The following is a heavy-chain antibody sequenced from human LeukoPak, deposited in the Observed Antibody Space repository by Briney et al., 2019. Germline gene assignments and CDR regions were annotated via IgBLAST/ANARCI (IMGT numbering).Heavy chain of an antibody. J-gene: IGHJ4*02. D-gene: IGHD1-26*01. CDR1: GYSISRAYN. CDR2: NSHSGST. CDR3: ARGEVGEFDL. Sequence: SETLSLTCTVSGYSISRAYNWGWSRQSPGEGLEWIGINSHSGSTYYNPSLKSRVTISVDTSKNHFSLKLSSVTAPDTAVYFCARGEVGEFDLWGQGTLVTVSS. V-gene: IGHV4-38-2*02.